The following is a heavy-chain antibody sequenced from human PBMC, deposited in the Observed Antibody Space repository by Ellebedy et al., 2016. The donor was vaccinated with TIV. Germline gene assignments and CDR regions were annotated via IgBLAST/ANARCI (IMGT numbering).Heavy chain of an antibody. Sequence: GESLKISCAASGFTFSSYAMHWVRQAPGKGLEWVAVISYDGSNKYYADSVKGRFTISRDNSKNTLYLQMSSLRSEDTAVYYCARGRTLWGQGTLVTVSS. CDR2: ISYDGSNK. V-gene: IGHV3-30-3*01. J-gene: IGHJ4*02. CDR1: GFTFSSYA. CDR3: ARGRTL. D-gene: IGHD1-14*01.